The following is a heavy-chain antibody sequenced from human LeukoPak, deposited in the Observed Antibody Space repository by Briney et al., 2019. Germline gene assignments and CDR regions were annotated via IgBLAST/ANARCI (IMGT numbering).Heavy chain of an antibody. CDR2: ISSSGNTI. CDR3: ARDTWLGELLPYYFDQ. V-gene: IGHV3-48*03. Sequence: GGSLRLSCAAPGFTFSGYEMNWVRQAPGKGLEWVSFISSSGNTIYYAVSVRGRFTISRDNAKNSLFLQMNSLRAEDTAVYYCARDTWLGELLPYYFDQWGQGTLVTVSS. CDR1: GFTFSGYE. J-gene: IGHJ4*02. D-gene: IGHD3-10*01.